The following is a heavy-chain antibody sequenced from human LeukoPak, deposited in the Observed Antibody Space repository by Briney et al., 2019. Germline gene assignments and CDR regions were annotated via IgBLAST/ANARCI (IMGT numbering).Heavy chain of an antibody. Sequence: GGSLRLSCAASGFTFSSYWMHWVRQAPGKGLVRVSRINPDGATTSYADSVKGRFTISRDNAKNTVDLQMNSLRGEDTAVYYCARDAGDCGGDCPRWFDPWGQGILVTVSS. V-gene: IGHV3-74*01. J-gene: IGHJ5*02. CDR2: INPDGATT. D-gene: IGHD2-21*02. CDR1: GFTFSSYW. CDR3: ARDAGDCGGDCPRWFDP.